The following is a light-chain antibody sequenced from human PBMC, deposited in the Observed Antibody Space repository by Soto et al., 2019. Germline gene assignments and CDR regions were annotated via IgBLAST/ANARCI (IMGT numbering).Light chain of an antibody. J-gene: IGLJ1*01. CDR2: DVS. V-gene: IGLV2-14*01. CDR1: SSDVGGYNY. Sequence: QSVLTQPASVSGSPGQSITISCIGTSSDVGGYNYVSWYQQHPGKAPKLMIYDVSNRPSGVSNRFSGSKSDNTASLTISGLQAEDEADYYCSSYTSSSTPYVFGTGTKSPS. CDR3: SSYTSSSTPYV.